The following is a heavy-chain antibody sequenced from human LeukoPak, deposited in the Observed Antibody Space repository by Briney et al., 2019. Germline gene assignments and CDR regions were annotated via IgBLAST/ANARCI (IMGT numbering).Heavy chain of an antibody. D-gene: IGHD3-16*02. Sequence: SETLSLTCTVSGDSISSSSYYWGWIRQPPGKGLEWIGSIYYSGSTYYNPSLKSRVTISVDTSKNQFSLKLSSVTAADTAVYYCARSTYYDYVWGSYRPFDYWGQGTLVTVSS. CDR1: GDSISSSSYY. V-gene: IGHV4-39*01. J-gene: IGHJ4*02. CDR2: IYYSGST. CDR3: ARSTYYDYVWGSYRPFDY.